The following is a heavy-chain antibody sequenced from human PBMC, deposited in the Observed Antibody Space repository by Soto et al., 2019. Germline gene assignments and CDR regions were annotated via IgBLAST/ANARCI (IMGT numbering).Heavy chain of an antibody. CDR3: ARGPRKDYGDYVLYYYYGMDV. CDR1: GFTFSDYT. CDR2: ISSSSSSS. Sequence: EVQLVESGGGLVKPGGSLRLSCAASGFTFSDYTMNWVRQAPGKGLVWVSSISSSSSSSYYADSVEGRFTISRDNARNALFLQMNSLRVEDTAVYYCARGPRKDYGDYVLYYYYGMDVWGQGTTVTVSS. J-gene: IGHJ6*02. V-gene: IGHV3-21*01. D-gene: IGHD4-17*01.